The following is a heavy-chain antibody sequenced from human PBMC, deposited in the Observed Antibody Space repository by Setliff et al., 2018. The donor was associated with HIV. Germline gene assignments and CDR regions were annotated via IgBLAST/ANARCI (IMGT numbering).Heavy chain of an antibody. Sequence: PSETLSLTCTVSGGSISSSSYYWGWIRQSPGKGLEWIGNIYYSGRTDYNPSLKSRVTIAVDKSKNQFSLRLSSVTAADTGVYYCARHRDPPGTSWIYYYYYMDLWGEGTTVTVSS. CDR2: IYYSGRT. CDR3: ARHRDPPGTSWIYYYYYMDL. CDR1: GGSISSSSYY. J-gene: IGHJ6*03. D-gene: IGHD6-13*01. V-gene: IGHV4-39*01.